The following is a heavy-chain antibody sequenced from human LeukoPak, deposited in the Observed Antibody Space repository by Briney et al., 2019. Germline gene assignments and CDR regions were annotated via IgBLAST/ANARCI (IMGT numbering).Heavy chain of an antibody. CDR2: ISYDGSNK. J-gene: IGHJ5*02. CDR3: AREGIQLWFGGVGDWFDP. V-gene: IGHV3-30-3*01. CDR1: GFTFSSHA. D-gene: IGHD5-18*01. Sequence: PGGPLRLSCAASGFTFSSHAMHWVRQAPGKGLEWVAIISYDGSNKYYADSVKGRFTISRDNSKNTLYLQMNSLRAEDTAVYYCAREGIQLWFGGVGDWFDPWGQGTLVTVSS.